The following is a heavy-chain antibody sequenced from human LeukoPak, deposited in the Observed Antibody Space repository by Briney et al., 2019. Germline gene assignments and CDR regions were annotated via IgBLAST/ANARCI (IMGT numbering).Heavy chain of an antibody. CDR3: ARDGTYTDYGPDFDI. CDR1: GFTFSRFW. Sequence: PGGSLRLSCAASGFTFSRFWMSWVRQAPGKGLEWVADIKQDGSEEYYVDSVKGRFTISRDNAKNSLYLQMNSLRAEDTAVFYCARDGTYTDYGPDFDIWGQGTLVTVSS. V-gene: IGHV3-7*04. CDR2: IKQDGSEE. J-gene: IGHJ4*02. D-gene: IGHD4-17*01.